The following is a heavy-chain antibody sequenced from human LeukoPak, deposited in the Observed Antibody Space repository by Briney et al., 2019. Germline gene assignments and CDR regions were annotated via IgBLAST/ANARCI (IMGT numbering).Heavy chain of an antibody. CDR1: GGTFSSYA. J-gene: IGHJ6*03. CDR2: IIPMFASA. D-gene: IGHD2/OR15-2a*01. Sequence: GASVKVSCKASGGTFSSYAISWVRQAPGQGLEWMGGIIPMFASANYAQKFQGRVTITADKSTGTAYMELSSLRSDDTAVYYCARGGYPHTTKYMDVWGKGTTVTVSS. CDR3: ARGGYPHTTKYMDV. V-gene: IGHV1-69*06.